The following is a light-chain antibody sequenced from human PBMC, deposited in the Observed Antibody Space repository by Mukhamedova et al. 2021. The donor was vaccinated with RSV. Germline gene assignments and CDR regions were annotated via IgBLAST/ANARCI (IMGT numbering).Light chain of an antibody. V-gene: IGKV1-39*01. CDR2: GVS. CDR1: RGVHTY. Sequence: ASRGVHTYLNWYQQKPGKAPQLLMSGVSNLRSGDPSRFSGSGSETEFTLTITNLQPEDFATYYCQQSFSIPLTFGPGTKVEIK. CDR3: QQSFSIPLT. J-gene: IGKJ3*01.